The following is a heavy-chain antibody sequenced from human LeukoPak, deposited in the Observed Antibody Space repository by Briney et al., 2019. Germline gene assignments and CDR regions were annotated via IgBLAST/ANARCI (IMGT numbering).Heavy chain of an antibody. Sequence: GGSLRLSCAASGFTFDNYAMHWVRQAPGKGLEWLSIISWNSGYIGYADSVKGRFTISRDNAKKSLDLQMNSLRAEDTAFYYCAKVRGTYSSGYFFDFWDQGTLVTVSS. J-gene: IGHJ4*02. CDR1: GFTFDNYA. D-gene: IGHD6-19*01. CDR2: ISWNSGYI. V-gene: IGHV3-9*01. CDR3: AKVRGTYSSGYFFDF.